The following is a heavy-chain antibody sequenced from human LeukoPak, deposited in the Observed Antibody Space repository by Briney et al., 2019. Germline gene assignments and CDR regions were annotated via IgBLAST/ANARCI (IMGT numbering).Heavy chain of an antibody. CDR1: GYSISSGYY. Sequence: SETLSLTCTVSGYSISSGYYWGWTRQPPGKGLEWIGSIYHSGSISYNPSPRSRATKSVATSKNQFSLKLSSVTAADTAVYYCAREAFSSGYYDDYWGQGTLVTVSS. D-gene: IGHD3-22*01. J-gene: IGHJ4*02. CDR2: IYHSGSI. V-gene: IGHV4-38-2*02. CDR3: AREAFSSGYYDDY.